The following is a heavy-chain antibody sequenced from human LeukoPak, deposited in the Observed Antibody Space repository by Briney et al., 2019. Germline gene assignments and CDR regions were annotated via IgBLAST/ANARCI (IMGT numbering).Heavy chain of an antibody. J-gene: IGHJ4*02. Sequence: KTGGSLRLSCAASGFTFSSYSMNWVRQAPGKGLEWVSSISSSSSYIYYADSVKGRFTISRDNSKNTLYLQMNSLRAEDTAVYYCAKLVEMATVYWGQGTLVTVSS. CDR1: GFTFSSYS. CDR3: AKLVEMATVY. V-gene: IGHV3-21*04. D-gene: IGHD5-24*01. CDR2: ISSSSSYI.